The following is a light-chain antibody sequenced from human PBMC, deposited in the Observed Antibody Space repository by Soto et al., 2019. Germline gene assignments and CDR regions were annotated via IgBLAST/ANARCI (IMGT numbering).Light chain of an antibody. CDR1: QTISSW. J-gene: IGKJ1*01. CDR3: QQYNSYWT. CDR2: DAS. Sequence: DIQMTQSPSTLYASVGDRVTITCRASQTISSWLAWYQQKPGKAPKLLIYDASSLERGVPSRFSGSGSGTDFTLIISSLQADDFATYYCQQYNSYWTFGQGTKVDIK. V-gene: IGKV1-5*01.